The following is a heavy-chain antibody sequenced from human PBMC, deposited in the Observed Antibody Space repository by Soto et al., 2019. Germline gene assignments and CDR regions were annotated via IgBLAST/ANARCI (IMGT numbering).Heavy chain of an antibody. D-gene: IGHD4-17*01. J-gene: IGHJ6*03. V-gene: IGHV3-33*01. CDR2: IWYDGSNK. CDR1: GFTFSSYG. CDR3: ARVPLYGDYGDYYYYYYMDG. Sequence: QVQLVESGGGVVQPGSSLRLSCAASGFTFSSYGMHWVRQAPGKGLEWVAVIWYDGSNKYYADSVKGRFTISRDNSKNTLYLQMNSLRAEDTAVYSCARVPLYGDYGDYYYYYYMDGWGNGTTVTFSS.